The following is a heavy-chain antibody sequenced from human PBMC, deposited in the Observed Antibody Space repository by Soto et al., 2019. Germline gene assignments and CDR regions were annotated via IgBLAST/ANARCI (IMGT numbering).Heavy chain of an antibody. CDR1: GYTFTSYG. J-gene: IGHJ4*02. CDR3: ARGTYYYGSGSYFRTPFDY. V-gene: IGHV1-69*10. CDR2: INPNSGIA. D-gene: IGHD3-10*01. Sequence: SVKVSCKASGYTFTSYGINWVRQAPGQGLEWMGWINPNSGIANYAQKFQGRVMITADKSTRTAYMELSSLRSEDTAVYYCARGTYYYGSGSYFRTPFDYWGQGTLVTVSS.